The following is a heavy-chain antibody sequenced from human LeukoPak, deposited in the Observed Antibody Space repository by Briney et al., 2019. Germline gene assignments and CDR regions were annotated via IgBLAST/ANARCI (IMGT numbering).Heavy chain of an antibody. D-gene: IGHD2-2*01. CDR3: ARDRVVPAARGRYFDY. CDR2: IKQDGSEK. CDR1: GFTFSSYR. V-gene: IGHV3-7*01. Sequence: GGSLRLSCAASGFTFSSYRMTWVRQAPGKVLEWVANIKQDGSEKYYVDSVKGRFTISRDNAKNSLYLQMNSLRVEDSAMYYCARDRVVPAARGRYFDYWGQGTLVTVSS. J-gene: IGHJ4*02.